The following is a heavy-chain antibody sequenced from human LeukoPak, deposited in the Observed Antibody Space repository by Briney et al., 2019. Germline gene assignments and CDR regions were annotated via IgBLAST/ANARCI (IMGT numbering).Heavy chain of an antibody. J-gene: IGHJ4*02. V-gene: IGHV1-46*01. CDR3: ARGPHIAEAGDY. D-gene: IGHD6-13*01. CDR1: GYTFTSYY. CDR2: INPSVGST. Sequence: ASVSVSCKASGYTFTSYYMHCVRQAPGQGLEWMGIINPSVGSTSYAQKFQGRVTMTRDTSTSTVYMELSSLRSEDTAVYYCARGPHIAEAGDYWGQGTLVTVSS.